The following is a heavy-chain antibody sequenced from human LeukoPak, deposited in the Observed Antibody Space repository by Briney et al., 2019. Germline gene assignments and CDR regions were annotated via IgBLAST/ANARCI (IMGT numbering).Heavy chain of an antibody. CDR1: GFTFSSNA. V-gene: IGHV3-23*01. CDR3: AKESSGGWYFDY. Sequence: GGSLRLSCVASGFTFSSNAMIWVRQAPGKGLEWVSSIPASGGSTYYADSVKGRFTISRDNSKNSLYLQMNSLRAEDTAVYYCAKESSGGWYFDYWGQGTLVTVSS. J-gene: IGHJ4*02. D-gene: IGHD6-19*01. CDR2: IPASGGST.